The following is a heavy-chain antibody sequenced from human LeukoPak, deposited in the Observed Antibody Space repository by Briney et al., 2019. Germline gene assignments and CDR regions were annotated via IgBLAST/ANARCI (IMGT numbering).Heavy chain of an antibody. V-gene: IGHV3-23*01. CDR1: GFSFSSHG. CDR2: ISSSGDIT. D-gene: IGHD5-24*01. J-gene: IGHJ4*02. CDR3: AKDDAWLQFGN. Sequence: GGTPRLSCAASGFSFSSHGMNWVRQGPGKGLEWVSGISSSGDITYYEDSVKGRFTISRDNSKNTLYLQMNSLRAEDTAVYYCAKDDAWLQFGNWGQGTLVTVSS.